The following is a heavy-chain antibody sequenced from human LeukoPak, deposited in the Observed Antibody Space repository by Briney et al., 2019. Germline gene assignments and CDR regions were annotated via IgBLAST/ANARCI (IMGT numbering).Heavy chain of an antibody. CDR1: GDSLSRSS. V-gene: IGHV4-59*08. J-gene: IGHJ2*01. Sequence: SETLSLTCTVSGDSLSRSSWSWIRQSPGGGLEWIGYMFYGGTTNHNPPLKGRVTMSMVTSKDQFSLSLSSVTAADTAVYFCVRHWVHDFGGSDWYFDLWGRGTLVTVSS. CDR3: VRHWVHDFGGSDWYFDL. D-gene: IGHD4-23*01. CDR2: MFYGGTT.